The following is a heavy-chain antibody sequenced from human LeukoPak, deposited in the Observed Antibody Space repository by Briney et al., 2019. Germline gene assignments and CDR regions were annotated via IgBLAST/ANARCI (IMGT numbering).Heavy chain of an antibody. CDR3: AREVMGRVDY. V-gene: IGHV4-4*07. CDR2: IYYSGST. CDR1: GGSISGYF. D-gene: IGHD3-10*01. J-gene: IGHJ4*02. Sequence: SETLSLTCTVSGGSISGYFWSWIRQPAGKGLEWIGRIYYSGSTYYNPSLKSRVTISVDTSKNQFSLKLSSVTAADTAVYYCAREVMGRVDYWGQGTLVTVSS.